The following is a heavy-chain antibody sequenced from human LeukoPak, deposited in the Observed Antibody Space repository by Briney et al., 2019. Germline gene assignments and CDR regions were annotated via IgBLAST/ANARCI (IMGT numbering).Heavy chain of an antibody. Sequence: SETLSLTCTVSGGSISSYDWSWIRQPPGKGLEWIGYIYYSGSTNYNPSLKSRVTISVDTCKNQFSLKLSSVTAADTAVYYCARQGIPYYYYGMDVWGQGTTVTVSS. D-gene: IGHD6-13*01. CDR2: IYYSGST. CDR1: GGSISSYD. CDR3: ARQGIPYYYYGMDV. J-gene: IGHJ6*02. V-gene: IGHV4-59*08.